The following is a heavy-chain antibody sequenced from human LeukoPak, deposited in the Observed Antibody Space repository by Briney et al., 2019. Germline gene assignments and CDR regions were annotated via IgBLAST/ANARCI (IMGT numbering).Heavy chain of an antibody. J-gene: IGHJ4*02. D-gene: IGHD6-13*01. Sequence: SGGSLRLSCAASGFTFSSYSMNWVRQAPGKGLEWVSYISSSSSTIYYADSVKGRFTISRDNAKNSLYLQMNSLRAEDTAVYYCAKSTPESSSWYLYYFDYWGQGTLVTVSS. CDR2: ISSSSSTI. CDR1: GFTFSSYS. V-gene: IGHV3-48*01. CDR3: AKSTPESSSWYLYYFDY.